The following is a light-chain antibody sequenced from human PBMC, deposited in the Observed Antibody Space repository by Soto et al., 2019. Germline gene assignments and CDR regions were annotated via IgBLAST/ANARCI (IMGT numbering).Light chain of an antibody. V-gene: IGLV1-44*01. CDR2: LND. CDR3: AAWDDSLNAL. J-gene: IGLJ1*01. Sequence: QSVLTQPPSLSATPGQRANISCSGSFSNIGDNAVNWYQKLPGAAPKLPIYLNDQRPSGVPDRFSGSKSGTSAFLAISGLQSEDEADYYCAAWDDSLNALFGTGTKVTVL. CDR1: FSNIGDNA.